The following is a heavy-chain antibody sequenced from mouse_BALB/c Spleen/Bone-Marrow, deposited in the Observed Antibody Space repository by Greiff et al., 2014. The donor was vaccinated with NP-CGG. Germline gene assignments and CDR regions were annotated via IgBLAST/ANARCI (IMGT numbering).Heavy chain of an antibody. D-gene: IGHD1-1*01. CDR3: ARGSYYYGSSSPWFAY. Sequence: DLVKPGASVKLSCKASGYTFTSYWINWIKQRPGQGLEWIGRIPPGSGTTYYNEMFMGKATLTVDTSSTTAYIQLNSLSSEDSAVYFCARGSYYYGSSSPWFAYWGQGTLVTVSA. CDR2: IPPGSGTT. CDR1: GYTFTSYW. J-gene: IGHJ3*01. V-gene: IGHV1S41*01.